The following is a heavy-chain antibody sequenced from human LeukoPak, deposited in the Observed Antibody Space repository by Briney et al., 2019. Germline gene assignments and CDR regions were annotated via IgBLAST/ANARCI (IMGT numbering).Heavy chain of an antibody. J-gene: IGHJ1*01. V-gene: IGHV4-39*01. D-gene: IGHD3-10*01. CDR2: LHYSGST. Sequence: SETLSLTCTVSGGSISSRNYYWGWIRQPPGKGLEWVGSLHYSGSTYYNPSLKSRATISADTPKNQFSLKLSSVTAADTAVYYCARRNYYDSGSYGCWGQGTLVTVSS. CDR1: GGSISSRNYY. CDR3: ARRNYYDSGSYGC.